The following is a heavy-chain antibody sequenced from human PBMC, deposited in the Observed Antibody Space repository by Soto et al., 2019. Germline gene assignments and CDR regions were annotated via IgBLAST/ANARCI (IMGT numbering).Heavy chain of an antibody. CDR3: ARMASAGTLNWFDP. CDR2: MNPGSGKT. Sequence: QVQLVQSGAEVKEPGASVRVSCEASGYTFINFDISWVRQAAGQGLEWLGWMNPGSGKTGYASKFQGRVAMTRDASTATSHLELSSLTSDDTAVYYCARMASAGTLNWFDPWGQGTLVTVSS. J-gene: IGHJ5*02. V-gene: IGHV1-8*02. CDR1: GYTFINFD. D-gene: IGHD6-13*01.